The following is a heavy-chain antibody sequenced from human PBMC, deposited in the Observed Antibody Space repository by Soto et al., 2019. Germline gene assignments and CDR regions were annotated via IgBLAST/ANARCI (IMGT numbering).Heavy chain of an antibody. CDR2: ISYSGST. V-gene: IGHV4-59*08. CDR3: ARHGFGRVIIRGYFDF. CDR1: GGSISDYY. D-gene: IGHD3-3*01. J-gene: IGHJ4*02. Sequence: QVQLQESGPGLVKPSETLSLTCTVSGGSISDYYWSWIRQPPGKGLEWIGYISYSGSTSYNPSLKSRVITSVDTSRNQFSLRLSSVTAADTAVYYCARHGFGRVIIRGYFDFWGQGTLVTVSS.